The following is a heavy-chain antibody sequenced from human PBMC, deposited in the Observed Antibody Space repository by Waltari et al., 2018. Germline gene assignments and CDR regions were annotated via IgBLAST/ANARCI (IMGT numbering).Heavy chain of an antibody. CDR2: IRNKINNYAT. CDR1: EFTFSDSA. J-gene: IGHJ3*02. Sequence: EVQLVESGGGLVQPGGSLTLSCAASEFTFSDSAITWVRQASGKGLEWVGRIRNKINNYATAYSASVKGRLTISRDDTKNTAYLQMNSLKIEDTAVYYCSSILVVGTSRKIPFDIWGQGTVVTVSA. D-gene: IGHD3-22*01. V-gene: IGHV3-73*01. CDR3: SSILVVGTSRKIPFDI.